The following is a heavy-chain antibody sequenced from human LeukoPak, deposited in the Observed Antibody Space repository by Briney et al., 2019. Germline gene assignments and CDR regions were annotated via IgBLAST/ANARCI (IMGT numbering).Heavy chain of an antibody. Sequence: GGSLRLSCAASGFIVTNAWMNWVRQAPGKGLEWVGRIQSKTDGGKTDYAAPVKGRFTISRDDSKNTLYLQMNSLKTEDTAIYYCTTGIRGDWGQGTLVTVSS. CDR1: GFIVTNAW. V-gene: IGHV3-15*07. D-gene: IGHD3-3*02. CDR3: TTGIRGD. J-gene: IGHJ4*02. CDR2: IQSKTDGGKT.